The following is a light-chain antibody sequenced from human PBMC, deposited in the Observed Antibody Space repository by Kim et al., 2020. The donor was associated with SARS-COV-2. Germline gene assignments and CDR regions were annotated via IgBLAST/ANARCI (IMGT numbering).Light chain of an antibody. CDR2: AAS. CDR3: LQYNDFPWT. J-gene: IGKJ1*01. CDR1: QDNGNG. Sequence: DIQMTQSQSSLSASVGDRVTITCRASQDNGNGLAWYQQKPGTAPKRLMYAASNLQSGVPARFSGSGSETEFTLTISSLQPEDFAIYYCLQYNDFPWTFGQGTKVDIK. V-gene: IGKV1-17*01.